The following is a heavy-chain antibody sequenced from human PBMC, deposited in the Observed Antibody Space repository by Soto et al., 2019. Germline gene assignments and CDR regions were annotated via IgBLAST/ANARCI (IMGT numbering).Heavy chain of an antibody. CDR3: ARDGGGYATGWFGN. V-gene: IGHV3-21*01. J-gene: IGHJ4*02. CDR1: GFSFSSYT. D-gene: IGHD3-10*01. Sequence: EVQLVESGGGLVEPGGSLRLSCAASGFSFSSYTMNWVRQAPGKGLEWVSFISTSSSDIHYADSVKGRFTSSRDNAENSLYLQMNSLSADDTAVYYCARDGGGYATGWFGNWGQGTLVTVSS. CDR2: ISTSSSDI.